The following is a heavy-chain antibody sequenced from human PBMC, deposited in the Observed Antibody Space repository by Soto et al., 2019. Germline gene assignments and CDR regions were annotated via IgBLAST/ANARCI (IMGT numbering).Heavy chain of an antibody. Sequence: QVQVVNSGGGVVQPGRSLRLSCAASGFTFSNYAVHWVRRAPGKGLEWVALISYNGDSEHYADSVKGRFTISRDNSKNTVYLQMNSLRTDDTAVYYCARGGRYFSGYSCFNFDYWGQGTLVTVSS. CDR1: GFTFSNYA. CDR3: ARGGRYFSGYSCFNFDY. J-gene: IGHJ4*02. CDR2: ISYNGDSE. V-gene: IGHV3-30-3*01. D-gene: IGHD2-15*01.